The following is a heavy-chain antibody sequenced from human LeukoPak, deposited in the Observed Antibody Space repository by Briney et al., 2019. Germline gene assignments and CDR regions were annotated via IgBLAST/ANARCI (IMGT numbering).Heavy chain of an antibody. CDR3: ARHSISDIVVVPASYFDY. D-gene: IGHD2-2*01. V-gene: IGHV4-39*01. CDR2: IYYSGST. Sequence: KPSETLSLTCAVYGGSFSGYYWGWIRQPPGKGLEWIGSIYYSGSTYYNPSLKSRVTISVDTSKNQFSLKLSSVTAADTAVYYCARHSISDIVVVPASYFDYWGQGTLVTVSS. J-gene: IGHJ4*02. CDR1: GGSFSGYY.